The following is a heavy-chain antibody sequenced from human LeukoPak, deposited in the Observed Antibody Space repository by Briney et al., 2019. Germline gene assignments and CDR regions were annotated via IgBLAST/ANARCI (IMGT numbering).Heavy chain of an antibody. Sequence: SETLSLTCGVFGVSINDYYWSWIRQSPGKGLEWIGEISHTEGTRYNPSLESRVTMSVGTSENQLSLKLIFMTAADTAVYYCARIRCGHSGSVCYNHWGLGTLVTVSS. CDR1: GVSINDYY. V-gene: IGHV4-34*01. CDR2: ISHTEGT. CDR3: ARIRCGHSGSVCYNH. D-gene: IGHD3-9*01. J-gene: IGHJ1*01.